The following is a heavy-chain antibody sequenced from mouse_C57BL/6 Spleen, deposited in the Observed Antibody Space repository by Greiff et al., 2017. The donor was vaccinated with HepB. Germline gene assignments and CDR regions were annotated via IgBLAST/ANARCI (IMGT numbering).Heavy chain of an antibody. CDR1: GFTFSSYA. V-gene: IGHV5-4*01. Sequence: EVKLMESGGGLVKPGGSLKLSCAASGFTFSSYAMSWVRQTPEKRLEWVATISDGGSYTYYPDNVKGRFTISRDNAKNNLYLQMSHLKSEDTAMYYCARDVTGPYYFDYWGQGTTLTVSS. J-gene: IGHJ2*01. D-gene: IGHD4-1*01. CDR3: ARDVTGPYYFDY. CDR2: ISDGGSYT.